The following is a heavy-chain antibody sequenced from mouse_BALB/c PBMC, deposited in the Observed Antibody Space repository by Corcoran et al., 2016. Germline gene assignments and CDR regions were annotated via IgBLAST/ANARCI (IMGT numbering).Heavy chain of an antibody. J-gene: IGHJ2*01. CDR2: INPYYGST. D-gene: IGHD1-1*01. CDR3: ARDYGSSYFDY. CDR1: GYSFTDYI. V-gene: IGHV1-39*01. Sequence: EIQLQQTGPELVKPGASVKISCKASGYSFTDYIMLWVKQSHGKSLEWIGNINPYYGSTSYNLKFKGKATLTVDKSSSTAYMQLNSLTSEDSAVYYCARDYGSSYFDYWGQGTTLTGSS.